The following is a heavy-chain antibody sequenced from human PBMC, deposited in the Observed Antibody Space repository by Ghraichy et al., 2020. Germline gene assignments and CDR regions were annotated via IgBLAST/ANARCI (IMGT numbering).Heavy chain of an antibody. J-gene: IGHJ3*02. Sequence: GGSLRLSCAASGFTFSTYAMNWVRQAPGKGLEWVSSISSRGRSIFYADSVRGRFTHSRDNAKSSLFLQMNSLRVEDTAVYYCAREGEAAAADLVEAFDIWGQGTMVTVSS. D-gene: IGHD6-13*01. CDR3: AREGEAAAADLVEAFDI. V-gene: IGHV3-21*06. CDR1: GFTFSTYA. CDR2: ISSRGRSI.